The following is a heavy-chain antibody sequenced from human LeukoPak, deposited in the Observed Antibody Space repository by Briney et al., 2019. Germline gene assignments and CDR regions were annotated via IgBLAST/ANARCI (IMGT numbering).Heavy chain of an antibody. CDR3: AKARAWGRTGDY. V-gene: IGHV3-23*01. J-gene: IGHJ4*02. CDR2: ISGNGRSA. Sequence: GGSLRLSCAASGFTFSSYVMSWVRQAPGKGLEWVSTISGNGRSANYADSVKGRFTIFRDNSKNTLYLQMNSLRAEDTAVFYCAKARAWGRTGDYWGQGTLVTVSS. D-gene: IGHD7-27*01. CDR1: GFTFSSYV.